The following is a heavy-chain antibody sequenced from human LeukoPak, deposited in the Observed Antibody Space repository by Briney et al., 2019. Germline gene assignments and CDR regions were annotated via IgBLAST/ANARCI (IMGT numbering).Heavy chain of an antibody. CDR2: IYPGDSDT. Sequence: GESLKISCKGSGYRFTNYWIGWVRQMPGKGLEWMGIIYPGDSDTRYSPSFQGQVTISADKSIGTAHLQWSSLKASDTAMYYCARRVDHGGEPGNPYWFDPWGQGTLVTVSS. CDR1: GYRFTNYW. V-gene: IGHV5-51*01. J-gene: IGHJ5*02. CDR3: ARRVDHGGEPGNPYWFDP. D-gene: IGHD1-1*01.